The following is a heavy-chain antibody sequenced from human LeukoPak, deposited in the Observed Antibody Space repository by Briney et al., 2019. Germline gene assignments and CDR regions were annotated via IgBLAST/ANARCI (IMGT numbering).Heavy chain of an antibody. J-gene: IGHJ6*02. V-gene: IGHV3-7*02. D-gene: IGHD1-1*01. CDR1: GIPFSESW. CDR2: INHEGDGI. Sequence: PGGSRRRSCAASGIPFSESWMTWDRQVPGLGLKFIAHINHEGDGIRYVDSVKGRFTISRDNAKGSVYLQMNSLRAEDTAIYHCATYINWVAGDVWGQGTTVIVSS. CDR3: ATYINWVAGDV.